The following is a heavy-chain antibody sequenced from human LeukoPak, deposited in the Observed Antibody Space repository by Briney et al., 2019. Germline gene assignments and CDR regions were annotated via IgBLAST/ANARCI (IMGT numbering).Heavy chain of an antibody. D-gene: IGHD3-10*01. CDR2: ISTSSSHI. V-gene: IGHV3-21*01. J-gene: IGHJ4*02. CDR1: GFTLSEYS. CDR3: AKQVSGYGSGSFYFDY. Sequence: GGSLSLSCAASGFTLSEYSMNWVRQAPGKGLEWVSFISTSSSHINYGDSVKGRFTTSRDNARNSVSLQMNGLRAEDTAVYYCAKQVSGYGSGSFYFDYWGQGMLVTVSS.